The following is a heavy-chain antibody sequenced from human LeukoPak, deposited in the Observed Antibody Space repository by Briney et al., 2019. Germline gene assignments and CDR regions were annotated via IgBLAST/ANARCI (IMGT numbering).Heavy chain of an antibody. CDR1: GFTFSSYW. V-gene: IGHV3-7*01. CDR2: IKQDGSEK. CDR3: VQGGHFDF. Sequence: SGGSLRLSCAASGFTFSSYWMSWVRQAPGKGLEWVANIKQDGSEKYYVDSVKGRFTISRDNAKNSLYLQMNSLRADDTAVYFCVQGGHFDFWGQGVPVTVSS. J-gene: IGHJ4*02. D-gene: IGHD3-16*01.